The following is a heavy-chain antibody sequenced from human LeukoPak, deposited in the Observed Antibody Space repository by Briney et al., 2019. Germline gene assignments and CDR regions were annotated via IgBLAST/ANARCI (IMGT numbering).Heavy chain of an antibody. J-gene: IGHJ5*02. CDR1: GYTFTGYY. CDR2: INPNSGGT. V-gene: IGHV1-2*02. CDR3: ARMLSPTPREGWLDP. Sequence: ASVKVSCTASGYTFTGYYMHWVRQAPGQGLEWMGWINPNSGGTNYAQKFQGRVTMTRDTSISTAYMELSRLRSDDTAVYYCARMLSPTPREGWLDPWGQGTLVTVSS. D-gene: IGHD2-8*01.